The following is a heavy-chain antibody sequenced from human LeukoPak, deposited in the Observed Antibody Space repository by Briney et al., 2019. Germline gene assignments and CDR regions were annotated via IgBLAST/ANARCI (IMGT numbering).Heavy chain of an antibody. V-gene: IGHV4-34*01. CDR2: INHSGST. J-gene: IGHJ5*02. D-gene: IGHD6-13*01. CDR3: ARLSALRGFGSNWRDTRTSEKLRRSNWFDP. Sequence: SETLSLTCAVYGGSFSGYSWSWIRQPPGKGLEWIGEINHSGSTNYNVSLKSRVTISADTSKTQFSLKLSSVTAADTAVYYCARLSALRGFGSNWRDTRTSEKLRRSNWFDPWGQGTLVTVSS. CDR1: GGSFSGYS.